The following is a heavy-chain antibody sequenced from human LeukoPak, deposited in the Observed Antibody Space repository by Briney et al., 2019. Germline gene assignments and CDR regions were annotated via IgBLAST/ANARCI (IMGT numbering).Heavy chain of an antibody. CDR3: AKEAGAFDY. D-gene: IGHD1-26*01. Sequence: GRSLRLSCAASGFTFSSYGMHWVRQAPGKGLEWVAVIWYDGSNKYYADSVKGRFTISRDNSKNTLYLQMSSLRAEDTAVYYCAKEAGAFDYWGQGTLVTVSS. CDR2: IWYDGSNK. CDR1: GFTFSSYG. V-gene: IGHV3-33*06. J-gene: IGHJ4*02.